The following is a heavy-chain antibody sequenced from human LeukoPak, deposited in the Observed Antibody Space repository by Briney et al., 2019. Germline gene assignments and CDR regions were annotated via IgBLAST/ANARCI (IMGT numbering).Heavy chain of an antibody. Sequence: PSETLSLTCTVSGGSISNFYWSWIRQPPGKGLEWIGYIYYSGSTNYNPSLKSRVTISVDTSKNQFSLKLSSVTAADTAVYYCARGYCSSTSCYFAFEIWGQGTKVTVSS. CDR2: IYYSGST. J-gene: IGHJ3*02. D-gene: IGHD2-2*01. V-gene: IGHV4-59*01. CDR1: GGSISNFY. CDR3: ARGYCSSTSCYFAFEI.